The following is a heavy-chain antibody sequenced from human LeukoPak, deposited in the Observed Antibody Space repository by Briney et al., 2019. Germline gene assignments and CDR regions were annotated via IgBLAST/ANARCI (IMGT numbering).Heavy chain of an antibody. CDR2: ISGSGGST. D-gene: IGHD3-22*01. CDR3: VKELDSSGYFDF. Sequence: AGGSLRLSCAASGFTFSSHAMSWVRQAPGKGLEWVSAISGSGGSTYYADSVKGRFTISRDNSKNTLYLQMNSLRAEDTAVYYCVKELDSSGYFDFWGQGTLVTVSS. CDR1: GFTFSSHA. V-gene: IGHV3-23*01. J-gene: IGHJ4*02.